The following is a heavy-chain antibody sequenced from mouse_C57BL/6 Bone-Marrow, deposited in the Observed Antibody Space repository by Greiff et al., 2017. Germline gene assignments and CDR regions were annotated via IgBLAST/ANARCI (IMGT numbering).Heavy chain of an antibody. V-gene: IGHV1-59*01. CDR2: IDPSDSYT. J-gene: IGHJ2*01. D-gene: IGHD1-1*02. Sequence: VQLQQPGAELVRPGTSVKLSCKASGYTFTSYWMHWVKQRPGQGLEWIGVIDPSDSYTNYNQKFKGKATLTVDTSSSTAYMQLSSLTSEDSAVYDCARYNSYGPYYFDYWGQGTTLTVSS. CDR3: ARYNSYGPYYFDY. CDR1: GYTFTSYW.